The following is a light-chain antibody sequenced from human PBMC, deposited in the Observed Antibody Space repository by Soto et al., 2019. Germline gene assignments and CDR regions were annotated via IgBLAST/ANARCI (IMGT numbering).Light chain of an antibody. CDR1: QSVSSY. J-gene: IGKJ2*01. V-gene: IGKV3-11*01. CDR3: QQRTNWPSRYT. CDR2: DAS. Sequence: EIVLTQSPATLSLSPWERATLSCRASQSVSSYLAWYQQKPGQAPRLLIYDASNRATGIPARFSGSGSGTDFPLTISSLETEDFAVYYCQQRTNWPSRYTFGQGTKLEIK.